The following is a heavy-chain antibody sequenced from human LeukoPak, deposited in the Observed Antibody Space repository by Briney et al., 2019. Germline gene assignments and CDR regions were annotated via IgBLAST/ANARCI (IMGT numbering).Heavy chain of an antibody. CDR1: GFTFSSYW. J-gene: IGHJ4*02. CDR2: IDTDGSST. CDR3: ARGWLGVDY. V-gene: IGHV3-74*01. D-gene: IGHD3-10*01. Sequence: PGGSLRLSCAASGFTFSSYWMHWVRQVPGKGLVWVSRIDTDGSSTIYADSVKGRFTVSRDNAKNTLYLQMNSLRVEDTAVYYCARGWLGVDYWGQGTLVTVSS.